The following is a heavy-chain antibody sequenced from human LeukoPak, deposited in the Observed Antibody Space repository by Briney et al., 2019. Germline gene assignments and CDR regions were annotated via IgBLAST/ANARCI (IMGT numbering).Heavy chain of an antibody. J-gene: IGHJ4*02. CDR3: ARVTTLKHSFDY. CDR2: IIPILGTA. D-gene: IGHD4-17*01. V-gene: IGHV1-69*13. Sequence: SVKVSCKASGGTFSSYAISWVRQAPGQGLEWMGGIIPILGTANYAQKFQGRVTITADESTSTAYMELSSLRSEDTAVYYCARVTTLKHSFDYWGQGTLVTVSS. CDR1: GGTFSSYA.